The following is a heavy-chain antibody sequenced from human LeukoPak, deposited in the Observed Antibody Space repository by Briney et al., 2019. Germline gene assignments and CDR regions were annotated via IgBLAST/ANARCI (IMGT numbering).Heavy chain of an antibody. J-gene: IGHJ4*02. CDR1: GFTFSSYS. CDR2: IIGTGSYT. CDR3: AKGSNFYASGSHFDV. Sequence: GGSLRLSCAASGFTFSSYSMNWVRQVPGKGLEGVLGIIGTGSYTYSADFVKGRFTISRDNSMNTLWLQMNSLRVEDTAVYYCAKGSNFYASGSHFDVWGQGTLVTVSS. D-gene: IGHD3-10*01. V-gene: IGHV3-23*01.